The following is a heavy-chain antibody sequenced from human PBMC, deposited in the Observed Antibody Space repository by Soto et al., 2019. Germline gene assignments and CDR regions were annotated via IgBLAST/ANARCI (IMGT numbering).Heavy chain of an antibody. D-gene: IGHD3-3*01. Sequence: PGGSLRLSCAASGFTFSSYAMSWVRQAPGKGLEWVSAISGSGGSTYYADSVKGRFTISRDNSKNTLYLQMNSLRAEDTAVYYCAKASSAEGSTIFGVVLTTYYFDYWGQGTLVTVSS. CDR3: AKASSAEGSTIFGVVLTTYYFDY. V-gene: IGHV3-23*01. CDR2: ISGSGGST. J-gene: IGHJ4*02. CDR1: GFTFSSYA.